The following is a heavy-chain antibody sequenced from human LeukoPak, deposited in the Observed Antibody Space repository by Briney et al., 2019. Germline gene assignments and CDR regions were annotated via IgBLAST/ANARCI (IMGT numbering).Heavy chain of an antibody. D-gene: IGHD3-3*01. V-gene: IGHV4-59*01. CDR2: IDYSGST. J-gene: IGHJ4*02. Sequence: SETLSLTCTVSGGSISSYYWSWIRQPPGKGLEWIGYIDYSGSTNYNPSLKSRVTISVDTSKNQFSLKLSSVTAADTAVYYCARAKYYDFWSGYYFDYWGQGTLVTVSS. CDR1: GGSISSYY. CDR3: ARAKYYDFWSGYYFDY.